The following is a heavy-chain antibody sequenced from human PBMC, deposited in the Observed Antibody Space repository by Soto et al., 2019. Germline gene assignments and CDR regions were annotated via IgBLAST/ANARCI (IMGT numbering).Heavy chain of an antibody. CDR3: ARNRVVGATTSWFDP. V-gene: IGHV4-59*01. CDR2: IYYSGST. D-gene: IGHD1-26*01. J-gene: IGHJ5*02. Sequence: SETLSLTCTVSGGSISSYYWSWIRQPPGKGLEWIGYIYYSGSTNYNPSLKSRVTISVDTSKNQFSLKLSSVIAADTAVYYCARNRVVGATTSWFDPWGQGTLVTVSS. CDR1: GGSISSYY.